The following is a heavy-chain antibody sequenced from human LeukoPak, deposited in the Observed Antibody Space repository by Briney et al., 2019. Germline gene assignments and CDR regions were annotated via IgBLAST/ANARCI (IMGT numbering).Heavy chain of an antibody. V-gene: IGHV3-30*04. Sequence: PGGSLRLSCAASGFTFSSFTIHWVRQAPGKGLEWVAVISYDANNKYYADSVKGRFTISRDNSKNTLYLQMNSLRTEDTAIYYCARDYSSGWGFDYWGQGTLVTVSS. CDR3: ARDYSSGWGFDY. D-gene: IGHD6-19*01. CDR2: ISYDANNK. J-gene: IGHJ4*02. CDR1: GFTFSSFT.